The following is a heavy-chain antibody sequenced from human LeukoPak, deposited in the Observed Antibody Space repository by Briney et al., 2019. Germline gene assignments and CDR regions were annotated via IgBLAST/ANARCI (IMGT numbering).Heavy chain of an antibody. J-gene: IGHJ4*02. V-gene: IGHV1-24*01. D-gene: IGHD1-26*01. CDR1: GYTLTELS. CDR2: FDPEDGET. Sequence: GASVKVPCKVSGYTLTELSMHWVRQAPGKGLEWMGGFDPEDGETIYAQKFQGRVTMTEDTSTDTAYMELSSLRSEDTAVYYCATWDPERGSYELPLFDYWGQGTLVTVSS. CDR3: ATWDPERGSYELPLFDY.